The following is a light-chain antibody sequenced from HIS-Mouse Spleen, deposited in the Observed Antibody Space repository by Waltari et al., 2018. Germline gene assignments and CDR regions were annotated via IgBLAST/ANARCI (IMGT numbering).Light chain of an antibody. CDR3: QVWDSSSDHVV. V-gene: IGLV3-21*03. CDR2: DDS. CDR1: SIGGKS. J-gene: IGLJ2*01. Sequence: SYVLTQPPSVSVAPGKTARITCGGNSIGGKSVHRYQQKPGQAPGLVVYDDSDRPSGIPERFSGSNSGNTATLTISRVEAGDEADYYCQVWDSSSDHVVFGGGTKLTVL.